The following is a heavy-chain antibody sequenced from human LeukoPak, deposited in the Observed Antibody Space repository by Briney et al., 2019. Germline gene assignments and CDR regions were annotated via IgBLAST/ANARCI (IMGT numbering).Heavy chain of an antibody. CDR1: GFTFSNYG. J-gene: IGHJ5*02. V-gene: IGHV3-33*01. D-gene: IGHD2-2*01. CDR2: MWTEGSNK. Sequence: GGSLTLSCAASGFTFSNYGVHWVPQAPGKGLEWGEFMWTEGSNKCYEESVKGRFTISRDSSKNMLYLQMNSLRDEDTAVYYCARGMYQALGGDLWGQGTLVTVSS. CDR3: ARGMYQALGGDL.